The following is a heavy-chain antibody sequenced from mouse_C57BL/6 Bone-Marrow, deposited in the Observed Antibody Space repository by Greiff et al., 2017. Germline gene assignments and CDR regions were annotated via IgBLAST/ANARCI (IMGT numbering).Heavy chain of an antibody. CDR3: ARDYGSSYWYFDV. Sequence: QVNVKQSGPELVKPGASVKLSCKASGYTFTSYDINWVKQRPGQGLEWIGWIYPRDSSTKYNEKFKGKATLTVDTSSSTAYMELHSLTSEDSAVYFCARDYGSSYWYFDVWGTGTTVTVSS. D-gene: IGHD1-1*01. V-gene: IGHV1-85*01. CDR1: GYTFTSYD. CDR2: IYPRDSST. J-gene: IGHJ1*03.